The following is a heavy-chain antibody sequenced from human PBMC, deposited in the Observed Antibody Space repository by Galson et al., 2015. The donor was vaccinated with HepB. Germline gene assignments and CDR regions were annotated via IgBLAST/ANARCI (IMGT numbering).Heavy chain of an antibody. Sequence: SVKVSCKASGGTFSSYTISWVRQAPGQGLEWMGGIIPILGIANYAQKFQGRVTITADKSTSTAYMELSSLRSEDTAVYYCAILIVATILVPKEHDAFDIWGQGTMVTVSS. CDR3: AILIVATILVPKEHDAFDI. V-gene: IGHV1-69*10. J-gene: IGHJ3*02. CDR2: IIPILGIA. CDR1: GGTFSSYT. D-gene: IGHD5-12*01.